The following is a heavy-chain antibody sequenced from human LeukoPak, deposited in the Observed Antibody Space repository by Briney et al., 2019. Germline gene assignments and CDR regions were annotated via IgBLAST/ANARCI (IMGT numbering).Heavy chain of an antibody. J-gene: IGHJ6*03. CDR2: ISGSGGST. CDR3: AKLHLDYDFWSGYYTGYYYYVDV. CDR1: GFTFSSYA. D-gene: IGHD3-3*01. Sequence: GGSLRLSCAASGFTFSSYAMSWVRQAPGKGLEWVSAISGSGGSTYYADSVKGRFTISRDNSKNTLYLQMNSLRAEDTAVYYCAKLHLDYDFWSGYYTGYYYYVDVWGKGTTVTVSS. V-gene: IGHV3-23*01.